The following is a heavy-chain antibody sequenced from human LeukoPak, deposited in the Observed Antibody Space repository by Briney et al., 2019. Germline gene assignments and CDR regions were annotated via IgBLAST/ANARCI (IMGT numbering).Heavy chain of an antibody. J-gene: IGHJ4*02. CDR3: ARREVPAAPIDY. CDR1: GFTFSSYS. Sequence: GGSLRLSCAASGFTFSSYSMNWVRQAPGKGLEWVSSISSSSYIYYADSVKGRFTISRDNAKNSLYLQMNSLRAEDTAVYYCARREVPAAPIDYWGQGTLVTVSS. V-gene: IGHV3-21*01. D-gene: IGHD2-2*01. CDR2: ISSSSYI.